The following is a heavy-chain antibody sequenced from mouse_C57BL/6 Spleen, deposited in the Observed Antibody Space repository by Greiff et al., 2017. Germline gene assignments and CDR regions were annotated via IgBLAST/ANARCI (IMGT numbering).Heavy chain of an antibody. J-gene: IGHJ2*01. CDR2: IYPGSGST. CDR3: ARGRHYYGSRPLDY. D-gene: IGHD1-1*01. Sequence: QVHVKQPGAELVKPGASVKMSCKASGYTFTSYWITWVKQRPGQGLEWIGDIYPGSGSTNYNEKFKSKATLTVDTSSSTAYMQLSSLTSEDSAVYYCARGRHYYGSRPLDYWGQGTTLTVSS. CDR1: GYTFTSYW. V-gene: IGHV1-55*01.